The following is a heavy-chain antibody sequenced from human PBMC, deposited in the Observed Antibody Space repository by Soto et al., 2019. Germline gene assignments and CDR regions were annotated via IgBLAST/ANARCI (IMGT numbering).Heavy chain of an antibody. CDR1: GFTFSSYE. J-gene: IGHJ6*02. CDR3: ARSPRLRFLEWLSPAYYYYGMDV. CDR2: ISSSGSTI. Sequence: AGSLRLSCAASGFTFSSYEMNWARQAPGKGLEWVSYISSSGSTIYYADSVKGRFTISRDNAKNSLYLQMNSLRAEDTAVYYCARSPRLRFLEWLSPAYYYYGMDVWGQGTTV. D-gene: IGHD3-3*01. V-gene: IGHV3-48*03.